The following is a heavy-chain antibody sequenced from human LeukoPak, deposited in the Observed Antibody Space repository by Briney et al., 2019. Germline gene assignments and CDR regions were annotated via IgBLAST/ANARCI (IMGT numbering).Heavy chain of an antibody. CDR1: GFTFSSYS. D-gene: IGHD3-3*01. V-gene: IGHV3-21*01. J-gene: IGHJ4*02. CDR2: ISSSSSYI. Sequence: GGSRRLSCAASGFTFSSYSMNWVRQAPGKGLEWVSSISSSSSYIYYVDSVKGRFTISRDNAKNSLYLQMNSLRAEDTAVYYCARAHYDFNFDYWGQGTLVTVSS. CDR3: ARAHYDFNFDY.